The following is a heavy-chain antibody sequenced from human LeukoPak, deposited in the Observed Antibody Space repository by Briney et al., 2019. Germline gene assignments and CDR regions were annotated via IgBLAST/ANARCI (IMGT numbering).Heavy chain of an antibody. CDR2: IWYDGSNK. V-gene: IGHV3-33*01. CDR1: GFTSSSYG. D-gene: IGHD3-10*01. CDR3: ARSGLLWFGELLYAFDI. Sequence: GRSLRLSCAASGFTSSSYGMHWVRQAPGKGLEWVAVIWYDGSNKYYADSVKGRFTISRDNSKNTLYLQMNSLRAEDTAVYYCARSGLLWFGELLYAFDIWGQGTMVTVSS. J-gene: IGHJ3*02.